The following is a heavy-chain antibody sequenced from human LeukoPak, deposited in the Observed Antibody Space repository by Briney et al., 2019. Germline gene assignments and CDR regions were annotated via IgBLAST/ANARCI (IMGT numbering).Heavy chain of an antibody. CDR1: GGSISSYY. D-gene: IGHD3-10*01. Sequence: SETLSLTCTVSGGSISSYYWSWIRQPAGKGLEWIGRIYTSGSTNYNPSLKSRVTISVDTSKNQFSLKLSSVTAADTAVYYCARTYYYGSGSYPYYFDYWGQGTLVTVSS. CDR3: ARTYYYGSGSYPYYFDY. CDR2: IYTSGST. J-gene: IGHJ4*02. V-gene: IGHV4-4*07.